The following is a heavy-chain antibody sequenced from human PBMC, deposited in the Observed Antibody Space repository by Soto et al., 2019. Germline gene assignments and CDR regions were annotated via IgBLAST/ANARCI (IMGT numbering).Heavy chain of an antibody. CDR2: IFYSGST. CDR1: GGSISSSSYY. CDR3: ARYNAASGTYYFDF. D-gene: IGHD6-13*01. J-gene: IGHJ4*02. V-gene: IGHV4-39*07. Sequence: SETLSLTCTVSGGSISSSSYYWGWIRQPPGKGLEWIGSIFYSGSTYYNPSLKSRVTISVDISKSQFSLRLTSVTAADTAVYYCARYNAASGTYYFDFWGQGALVTVSS.